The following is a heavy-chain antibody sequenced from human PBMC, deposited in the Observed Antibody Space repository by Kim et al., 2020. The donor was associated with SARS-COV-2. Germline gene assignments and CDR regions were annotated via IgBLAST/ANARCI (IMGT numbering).Heavy chain of an antibody. V-gene: IGHV4-4*09. D-gene: IGHD6-25*01. J-gene: IGHJ3*02. CDR3: ASQRGPAGAFDI. Sequence: NSHPSLKGRHTLSVATSQNQFSLKLSSVTAADTAVYYCASQRGPAGAFDIWGQGTMVTVSS.